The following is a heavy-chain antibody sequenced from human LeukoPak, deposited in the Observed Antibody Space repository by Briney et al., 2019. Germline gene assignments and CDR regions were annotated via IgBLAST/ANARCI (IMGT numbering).Heavy chain of an antibody. Sequence: SETLSLTCTVSGGSISSGDYYWSWIRQPPGKGLEWIGYIYYSGSTYYNPSLKSRVTISVDTSKDQFSLKLTSVTAADTAVYYCARAAYYYDSRAYGYYFDYWGQGTLVTVSS. D-gene: IGHD3-22*01. CDR1: GGSISSGDYY. J-gene: IGHJ4*02. CDR3: ARAAYYYDSRAYGYYFDY. CDR2: IYYSGST. V-gene: IGHV4-30-4*02.